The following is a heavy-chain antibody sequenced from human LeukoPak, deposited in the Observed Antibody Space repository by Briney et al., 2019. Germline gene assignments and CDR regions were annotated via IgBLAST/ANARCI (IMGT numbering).Heavy chain of an antibody. D-gene: IGHD3-10*01. CDR2: INPSGSFT. J-gene: IGHJ6*03. Sequence: QSGGSLRLSCAASGFTFSSNWMHWVRQVPGKGLVWVSLINPSGSFTTYADSVKGRFTISRDNAKNRLYMQMNSLRSDDTAVYYCARVSFPTQLWFGELLLTSYYYYYYMDVWGKGTTVTISS. CDR1: GFTFSSNW. CDR3: ARVSFPTQLWFGELLLTSYYYYYYMDV. V-gene: IGHV3-74*01.